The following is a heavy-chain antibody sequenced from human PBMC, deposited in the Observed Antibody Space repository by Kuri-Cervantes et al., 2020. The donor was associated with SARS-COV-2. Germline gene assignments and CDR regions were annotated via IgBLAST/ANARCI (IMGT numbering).Heavy chain of an antibody. Sequence: GESLKISCAAFGFTFSSYGLHWVRQAPGKGLEWVAVISYDGSNKYYADSVKGRFTISRDNSKNTLYLKVNSLRAEDTAVYYCAKELSRDIVVVPVYHYYYGIDVWGQGTTVTVSS. CDR3: AKELSRDIVVVPVYHYYYGIDV. D-gene: IGHD2-2*01. CDR2: ISYDGSNK. J-gene: IGHJ6*02. V-gene: IGHV3-30*18. CDR1: GFTFSSYG.